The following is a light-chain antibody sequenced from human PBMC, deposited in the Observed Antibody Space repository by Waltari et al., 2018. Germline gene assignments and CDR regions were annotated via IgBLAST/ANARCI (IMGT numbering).Light chain of an antibody. CDR1: QSLVHSDGNTY. CDR2: EVS. Sequence: DVVMTQSPLSLPVTLGQPASISSRSSQSLVHSDGNTYLTWFHQRPGQAPRRLIYEVSNRDSGVPDRFSGSGSGTDFTLKISRVEAEDIGVYYCMQGTHWPTFGQGTKVEIK. J-gene: IGKJ1*01. CDR3: MQGTHWPT. V-gene: IGKV2-30*02.